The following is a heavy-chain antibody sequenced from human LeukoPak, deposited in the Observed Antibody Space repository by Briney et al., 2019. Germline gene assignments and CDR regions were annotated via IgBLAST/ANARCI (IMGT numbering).Heavy chain of an antibody. J-gene: IGHJ4*02. D-gene: IGHD1-26*01. CDR3: AKTDLKLGATTLEIDY. CDR1: GVSISSSNSY. Sequence: SETLSLTCTVSGVSISSSNSYWGWIRQPPGKGLEWIGSIYYSGNTYYNASLKSQVSISIDMSKNQFSLKLTSVTAADTAVYYCAKTDLKLGATTLEIDYWGQGTLVTVSS. CDR2: IYYSGNT. V-gene: IGHV4-39*01.